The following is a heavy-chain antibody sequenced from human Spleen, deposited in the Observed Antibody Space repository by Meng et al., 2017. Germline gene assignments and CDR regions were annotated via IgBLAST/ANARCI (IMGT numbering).Heavy chain of an antibody. J-gene: IGHJ4*02. CDR2: IDPKSGDT. CDR3: VRDEDISAAGKLFGDY. D-gene: IGHD6-13*01. Sequence: ASVKVSCKPSGYNFPDYWLHWVRRAPGQGLEWMGRIDPKSGDTHYAQSFQGRVTMTGDTSISTAYMELSGLRSDDTAMYYCVRDEDISAAGKLFGDYWGQGNLVNVYS. V-gene: IGHV1-2*06. CDR1: GYNFPDYW.